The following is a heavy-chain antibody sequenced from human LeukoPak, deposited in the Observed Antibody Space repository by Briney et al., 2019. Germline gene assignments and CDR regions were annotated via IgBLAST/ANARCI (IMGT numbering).Heavy chain of an antibody. V-gene: IGHV3-7*01. CDR3: ASWDGYCSGGSCFDY. J-gene: IGHJ4*02. Sequence: GGSLRLSCAASGFTFSSYWMSWVRQAPGKGLEWVANIKQDGSEKYYVDSVKGRFTISRDNAKNSLYLEMNSLRAEDTAVCYCASWDGYCSGGSCFDYWGQGTLVTVSS. CDR1: GFTFSSYW. D-gene: IGHD2-15*01. CDR2: IKQDGSEK.